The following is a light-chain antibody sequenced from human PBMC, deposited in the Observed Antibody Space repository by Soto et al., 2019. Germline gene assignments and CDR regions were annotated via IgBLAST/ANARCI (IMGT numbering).Light chain of an antibody. Sequence: EIVLTQSPATLSLSPGERATLSCRASQSVSSYLAWYQQKPGQAPRLLIYDASNRATGIPARFSGSGSGTDFTLTISSLEPEDFAVYYCQQRSNWPQWTFGQGTKGDI. V-gene: IGKV3-11*01. J-gene: IGKJ1*01. CDR3: QQRSNWPQWT. CDR1: QSVSSY. CDR2: DAS.